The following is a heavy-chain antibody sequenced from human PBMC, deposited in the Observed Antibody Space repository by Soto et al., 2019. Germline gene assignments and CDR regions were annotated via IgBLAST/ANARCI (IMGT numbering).Heavy chain of an antibody. Sequence: ASVNVSCKASGGTFSSYTISWVRQAPGQGLEWMGRIIPILGIANYAQKFQGRVTITADKSTSTAYMELSSLRSEDTAVYYCARDPSSELQDDYFDYWGQGTLVTVSS. V-gene: IGHV1-69*04. D-gene: IGHD2-15*01. CDR3: ARDPSSELQDDYFDY. CDR2: IIPILGIA. CDR1: GGTFSSYT. J-gene: IGHJ4*02.